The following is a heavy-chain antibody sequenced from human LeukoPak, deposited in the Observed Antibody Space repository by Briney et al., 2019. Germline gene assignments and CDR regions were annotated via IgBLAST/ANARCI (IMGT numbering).Heavy chain of an antibody. CDR1: GGSFSGYY. CDR3: ARHDPYDSSGYDGYFDY. D-gene: IGHD3-22*01. CDR2: INHSGST. V-gene: IGHV4-34*01. J-gene: IGHJ4*02. Sequence: PSETLSLTCAVYGGSFSGYYWSCIRQPPGKGLEWIGEINHSGSTNYNPSLKSRVTISVDTSKNQFSLKLSSVTAADTAVYYCARHDPYDSSGYDGYFDYWGQGTLVTVSS.